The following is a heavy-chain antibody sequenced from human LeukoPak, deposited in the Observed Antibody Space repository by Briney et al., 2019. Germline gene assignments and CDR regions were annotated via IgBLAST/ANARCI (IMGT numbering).Heavy chain of an antibody. CDR2: IYTSGST. CDR3: ARGGYYFDY. J-gene: IGHJ4*02. V-gene: IGHV4-61*09. Sequence: SETLSLTCTVSGGSISSGSYYWSWIRQPAGKGLEWIGHIYTSGSTNYNPSLKSRVTISVDTSKNQFSLKLSSVSAADTAVYYCARGGYYFDYWGQGTLVTVSS. CDR1: GGSISSGSYY.